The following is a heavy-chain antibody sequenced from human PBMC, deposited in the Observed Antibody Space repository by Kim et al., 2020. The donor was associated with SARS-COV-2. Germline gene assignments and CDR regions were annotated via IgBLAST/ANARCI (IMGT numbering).Heavy chain of an antibody. CDR2: MTASGDSR. CDR1: GFSFNTYA. CDR3: VKSTLLRGVTLAGNAFD. J-gene: IGHJ3*01. V-gene: IGHV3-23*01. Sequence: AGSLRLSCAASGFSFNTYAMTWVRQAPGRGPEWVATMTASGDSRDYSDSVRGRFVISRDNARNMVFLQMNSLRADDTATYYCVKSTLLRGVTLAGNAFD. D-gene: IGHD3-10*01.